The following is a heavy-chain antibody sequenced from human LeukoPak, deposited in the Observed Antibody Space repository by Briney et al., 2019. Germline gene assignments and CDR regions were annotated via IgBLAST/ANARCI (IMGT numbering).Heavy chain of an antibody. V-gene: IGHV1-8*03. J-gene: IGHJ6*03. CDR1: GGTFSSYA. Sequence: ASVKVSCKASGGTFSSYAISWVRQAPGQGLEWMGWMNPNSGKTGYARKFQGRVTFTRNSSISTAYMDLSSLRSEDTAVYYCARGVRFSDFYYYMDVWGQGTTVTVSS. CDR2: MNPNSGKT. CDR3: ARGVRFSDFYYYMDV. D-gene: IGHD3-3*01.